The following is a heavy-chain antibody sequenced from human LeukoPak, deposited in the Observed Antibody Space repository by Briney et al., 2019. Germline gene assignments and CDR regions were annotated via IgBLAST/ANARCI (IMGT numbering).Heavy chain of an antibody. D-gene: IGHD6-6*01. Sequence: GASVKVSCKASGYTFTSYGISWVRQAPGQGLEWMGWISAYNGNTNYAQKLQGRVTMTTDTSTSTAYMELRSLRSDDTAVYYCARNQYGEAYYKAARRSPAYVDYWGQGTLVTVSS. V-gene: IGHV1-18*01. CDR1: GYTFTSYG. CDR3: ARNQYGEAYYKAARRSPAYVDY. J-gene: IGHJ4*02. CDR2: ISAYNGNT.